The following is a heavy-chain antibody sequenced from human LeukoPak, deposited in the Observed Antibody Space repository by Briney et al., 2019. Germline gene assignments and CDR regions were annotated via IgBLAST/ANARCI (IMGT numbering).Heavy chain of an antibody. CDR2: MNPNSGNT. V-gene: IGHV1-8*01. D-gene: IGHD4-23*01. CDR3: ARGPNKYDGGNSGSAWFDP. Sequence: ASVKVSCKASGFTFTTYDINWVRQATGQGLEGMGWMNPNSGNTGYAQKFQGRVTMTRNTSISTAYMELSSLRSEDTAVYYCARGPNKYDGGNSGSAWFDPWGQGTLVTVSS. J-gene: IGHJ5*02. CDR1: GFTFTTYD.